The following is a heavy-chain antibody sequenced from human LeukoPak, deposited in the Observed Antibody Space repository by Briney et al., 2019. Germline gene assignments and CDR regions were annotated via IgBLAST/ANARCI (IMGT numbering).Heavy chain of an antibody. J-gene: IGHJ6*02. Sequence: SETLSLTCTVSGGSISSYYWSWIRQPPGKGLEWIGYVYYSGSTNYNPSLKSRVTISVDTSKNQFSLKLSSVTAADTAVYYCARLPQNYYESSGYYYPKQKSYYYYGMDVWGQGTTVTVSS. CDR2: VYYSGST. D-gene: IGHD3-22*01. CDR3: ARLPQNYYESSGYYYPKQKSYYYYGMDV. CDR1: GGSISSYY. V-gene: IGHV4-59*08.